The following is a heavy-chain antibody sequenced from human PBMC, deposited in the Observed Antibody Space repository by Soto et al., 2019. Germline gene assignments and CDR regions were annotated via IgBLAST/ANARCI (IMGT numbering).Heavy chain of an antibody. Sequence: ASVKVSCKASGYIFSNYGLSWVRQAPGQGLEWMGWISAFNGNTNYAQKFHGRVTMTTDTSTSTVYLELRSLTSEDTAVYYCAIGRGSSTSCYAGSLCGMDVWGQGTTVTVSS. CDR1: GYIFSNYG. CDR3: AIGRGSSTSCYAGSLCGMDV. D-gene: IGHD2-2*01. CDR2: ISAFNGNT. J-gene: IGHJ6*02. V-gene: IGHV1-18*04.